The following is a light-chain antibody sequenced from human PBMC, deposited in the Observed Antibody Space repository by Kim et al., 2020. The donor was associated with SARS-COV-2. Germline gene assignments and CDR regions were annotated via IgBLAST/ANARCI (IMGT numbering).Light chain of an antibody. CDR3: ATWDDTLSGII. Sequence: GQRGTISCSGSSSNIGNNDVYWYQHFPGTAPKLLIYRNSQRPSGVPDRLSGSKSGTSASLAISGLRSEDEADYYCATWDDTLSGIIFGVGTKVTVL. V-gene: IGLV1-47*01. CDR1: SSNIGNND. CDR2: RNS. J-gene: IGLJ2*01.